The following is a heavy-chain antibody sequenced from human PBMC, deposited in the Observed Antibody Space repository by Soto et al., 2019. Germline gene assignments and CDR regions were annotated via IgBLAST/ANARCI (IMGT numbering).Heavy chain of an antibody. J-gene: IGHJ4*02. V-gene: IGHV3-23*01. CDR3: ARGSPQRYYFDY. D-gene: IGHD2-2*01. CDR2: ISGSGGST. CDR1: GFTFSSYA. Sequence: GGSLRLSCAASGFTFSSYAMSWVRQAPGKGLEWVSAISGSGGSTYYADSVKGRVTMTTDTSTSTAYMELRSLRSDDTAVYYCARGSPQRYYFDYWGQGTLVTVSS.